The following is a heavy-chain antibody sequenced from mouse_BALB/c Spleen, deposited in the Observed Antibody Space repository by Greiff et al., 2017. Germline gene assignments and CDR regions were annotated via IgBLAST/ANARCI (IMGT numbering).Heavy chain of an antibody. CDR3: AREGYYGSSYPFDY. CDR2: ISSGGST. V-gene: IGHV5-6-5*01. D-gene: IGHD1-1*01. J-gene: IGHJ2*01. CDR1: GFTFSSYA. Sequence: EVQLVESGGGLVKPGGSLKLSCAASGFTFSSYAMSWVRQTPEKRLEWVASISSGGSTYYPDSVKGRFTISRDNARNILYLQMSSLRSEDTAMYYCAREGYYGSSYPFDYWGQGTTLTVSS.